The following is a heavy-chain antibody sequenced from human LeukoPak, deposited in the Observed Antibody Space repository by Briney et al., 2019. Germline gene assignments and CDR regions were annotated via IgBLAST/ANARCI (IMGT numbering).Heavy chain of an antibody. CDR2: IRQDGTEK. CDR3: ARDLVTAALDY. Sequence: GGSLRLSCAASGFTFSGYWMNWVGQAPGQGLEGVANIRQDGTEKYYVDSVKGRFTISRDNAKNSPYLQMNGLRGDDTAVYYCARDLVTAALDYWGQGTLVTVAS. V-gene: IGHV3-7*01. CDR1: GFTFSGYW. J-gene: IGHJ4*02. D-gene: IGHD2-21*02.